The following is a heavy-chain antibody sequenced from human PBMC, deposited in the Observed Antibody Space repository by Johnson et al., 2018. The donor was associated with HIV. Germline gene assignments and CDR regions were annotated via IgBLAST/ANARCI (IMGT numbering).Heavy chain of an antibody. CDR2: ISWDGGRT. D-gene: IGHD7-27*01. CDR1: GFTFDDYA. V-gene: IGHV3-43D*03. Sequence: VQLVESGGVVVQPGGSLRLSCAASGFTFDDYAMHWVRQAPGKGLELVSLISWDGGRTYYGDSVKGRFTISRDNSKNSLYLQMNSLRAEDTAVYYCAKDRGNWDAFAIWGQGTMVIVSS. J-gene: IGHJ3*02. CDR3: AKDRGNWDAFAI.